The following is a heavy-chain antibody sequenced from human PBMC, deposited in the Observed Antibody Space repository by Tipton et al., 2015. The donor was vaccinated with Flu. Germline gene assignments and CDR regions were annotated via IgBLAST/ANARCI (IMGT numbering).Heavy chain of an antibody. J-gene: IGHJ4*02. CDR1: GGPFSGYY. CDR2: INHSGST. D-gene: IGHD3-22*01. Sequence: TLSLTCAVYGGPFSGYYWSWIRQPPGKGLEWIGEINHSGSTNYNPSLKSRVTISVDTSKNQFSLKLSSVTAADTAVYYCATVSTNYYDSSGYFGGRSENWGQGTLVTVSS. V-gene: IGHV4-34*01. CDR3: ATVSTNYYDSSGYFGGRSEN.